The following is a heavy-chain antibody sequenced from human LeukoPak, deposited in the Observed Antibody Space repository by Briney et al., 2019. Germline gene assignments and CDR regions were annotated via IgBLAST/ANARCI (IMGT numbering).Heavy chain of an antibody. V-gene: IGHV3-53*01. J-gene: IGHJ6*04. D-gene: IGHD5-12*01. CDR2: IYSGGST. CDR1: GFTVSSNY. Sequence: PGGSLRPSCAASGFTVSSNYMSWVRQAPGKGLEWVSVIYSGGSTYYADSVKGRFTISRDNSKNTLYLRMNSLRAEDTAVYYCARDLSGDSGFDVWGKGTTVTVSS. CDR3: ARDLSGDSGFDV.